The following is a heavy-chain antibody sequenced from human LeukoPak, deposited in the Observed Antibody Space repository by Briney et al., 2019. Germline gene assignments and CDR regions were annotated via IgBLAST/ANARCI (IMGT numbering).Heavy chain of an antibody. CDR2: ISGSGGSA. Sequence: GGSLRLSCAASGFTFSSYAMSWVRQAPGKGLEWVSSISGSGGSAYYPDSVKGRFTISRDNSKNTLYLQMNTLRAEDTAVYYCAKDERLYTVTTLFDYWGQGTLVTVSS. CDR1: GFTFSSYA. CDR3: AKDERLYTVTTLFDY. V-gene: IGHV3-23*01. D-gene: IGHD4-17*01. J-gene: IGHJ4*02.